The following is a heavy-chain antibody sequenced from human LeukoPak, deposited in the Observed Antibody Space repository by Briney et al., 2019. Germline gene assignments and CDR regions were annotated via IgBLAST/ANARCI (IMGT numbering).Heavy chain of an antibody. D-gene: IGHD6-13*01. V-gene: IGHV4-59*01. CDR3: ARVGIAAAGTFDP. CDR2: IYYSGST. CDR1: GGSISSYY. J-gene: IGHJ5*02. Sequence: SETLSPTCTVSGGSISSYYWSWIRQPPGKGLEWIGYIYYSGSTNYNPSLKSRVTISVDTSKNQFSLKLSSVTAADTAVYYCARVGIAAAGTFDPWGQGTLVTVSS.